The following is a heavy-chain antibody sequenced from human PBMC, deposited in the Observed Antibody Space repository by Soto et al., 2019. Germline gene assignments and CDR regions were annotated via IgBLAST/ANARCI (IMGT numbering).Heavy chain of an antibody. CDR2: ISWHSGSI. J-gene: IGHJ3*02. D-gene: IGHD6-19*01. Sequence: PAGSLRLSCTASGFTFDDYPMHWVRQAPGKGLEWVSGISWHSGSIGYADSVKGRFTISRDNAKNSLYLQMNSLRAEDTALYYCAKDKAAGRSGWTFGALDIWGQGTMVTGSS. CDR1: GFTFDDYP. V-gene: IGHV3-9*01. CDR3: AKDKAAGRSGWTFGALDI.